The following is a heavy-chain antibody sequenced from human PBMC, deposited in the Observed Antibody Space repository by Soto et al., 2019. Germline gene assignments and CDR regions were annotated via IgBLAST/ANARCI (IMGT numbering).Heavy chain of an antibody. V-gene: IGHV3-23*01. D-gene: IGHD2-8*01. CDR3: TKSRRSVLMVYGFGGMDV. CDR2: IRGSGDGT. Sequence: GGSLRLSCAASGFSVSDYAMSWVRQAPGKGLEWVSSIRGSGDGTYYGDSVKGRFTLSRDTSQKTLYLQMNNLRGEDTAVYFCTKSRRSVLMVYGFGGMDVWGRGTTVTVSS. CDR1: GFSVSDYA. J-gene: IGHJ6*02.